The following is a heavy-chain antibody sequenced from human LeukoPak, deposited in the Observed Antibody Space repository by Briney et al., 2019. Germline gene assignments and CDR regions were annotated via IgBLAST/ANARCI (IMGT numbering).Heavy chain of an antibody. J-gene: IGHJ3*02. Sequence: GGSLRLSCVASGFTFSTYAMSWVRQAPGKGLEWVSSIRDSGVSTYYADSVKGRFTISRDNSKNTLYLQMNSLRVEDTAVYYCAKTGPRWLQPPDAFDIWGQGTMVTVSS. CDR3: AKTGPRWLQPPDAFDI. D-gene: IGHD5-24*01. CDR2: IRDSGVST. CDR1: GFTFSTYA. V-gene: IGHV3-23*01.